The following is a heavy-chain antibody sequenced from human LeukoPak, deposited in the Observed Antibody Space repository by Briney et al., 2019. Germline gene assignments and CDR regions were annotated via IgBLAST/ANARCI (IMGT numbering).Heavy chain of an antibody. CDR2: IIPIFGTA. Sequence: SVKVSCKASGGTFSSYAISWVLQAPGQGLEWMGGIIPIFGTANYAQKFQGRVTITADESTSTAYMELSSLRSEDTAVYYCARAVVVVAAVNWFDPWGQGTLVTVSS. CDR3: ARAVVVVAAVNWFDP. D-gene: IGHD2-15*01. J-gene: IGHJ5*02. V-gene: IGHV1-69*13. CDR1: GGTFSSYA.